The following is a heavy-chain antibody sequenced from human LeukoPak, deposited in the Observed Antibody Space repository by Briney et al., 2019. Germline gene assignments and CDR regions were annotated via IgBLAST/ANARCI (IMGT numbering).Heavy chain of an antibody. CDR3: AREGGYYDFWSGYYLPRNYYGMDV. Sequence: GRSLRLSCAASGFAFSNFAMHWVRQAPGKGLEWVAVTLHDENNKYNTDIVKGRFTISRDNSRNTLYLQMNSLRAEDTAVYYCAREGGYYDFWSGYYLPRNYYGMDVWGQGTTVTVSS. CDR2: TLHDENNK. J-gene: IGHJ6*02. V-gene: IGHV3-30-3*01. D-gene: IGHD3-3*01. CDR1: GFAFSNFA.